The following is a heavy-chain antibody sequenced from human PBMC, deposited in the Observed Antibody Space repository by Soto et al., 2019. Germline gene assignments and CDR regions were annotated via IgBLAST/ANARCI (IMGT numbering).Heavy chain of an antibody. CDR2: IYYSGST. D-gene: IGHD6-13*01. CDR1: GGSISSYY. Sequence: QVQLQESGPGLVKPSETLSLTCTVSGGSISSYYWSWIRQPPGKGLEWIGYIYYSGSTNYNPSLKSRVTISVDTSKNQFALKLSSVTAADTAVYYGARVKAAAGGAFDIWGQGTMVTVSS. CDR3: ARVKAAAGGAFDI. J-gene: IGHJ3*02. V-gene: IGHV4-59*01.